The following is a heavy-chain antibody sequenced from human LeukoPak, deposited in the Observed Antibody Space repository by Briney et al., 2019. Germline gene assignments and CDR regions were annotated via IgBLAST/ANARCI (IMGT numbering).Heavy chain of an antibody. Sequence: GGSLRLSCAASGFTFSSYAMHWVRQAPGKGLEWVAVISYDGSNKYYADSVKGRFTTSRDNSKNTLYLQMNSLRAEDTAVYYCARDSIGAVAGTPLGAFDIWGQGTMVTVSS. CDR2: ISYDGSNK. J-gene: IGHJ3*02. CDR1: GFTFSSYA. D-gene: IGHD6-19*01. V-gene: IGHV3-30-3*01. CDR3: ARDSIGAVAGTPLGAFDI.